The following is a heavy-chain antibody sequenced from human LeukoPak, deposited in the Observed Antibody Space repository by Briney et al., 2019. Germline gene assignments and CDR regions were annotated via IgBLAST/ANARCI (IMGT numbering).Heavy chain of an antibody. Sequence: TGGSLRLSCAASGFTVSSHYMSWVRQAPGKGLEWVSLTYSDGTTYYEDSVKGRFTVSRDNSKDTLYLQMNSLRAEDTAVYYCARDQASFCSGGGCPRGYYFDYWGQGTLVTVSS. D-gene: IGHD2-15*01. CDR2: TYSDGTT. CDR1: GFTVSSHY. V-gene: IGHV3-53*01. J-gene: IGHJ4*02. CDR3: ARDQASFCSGGGCPRGYYFDY.